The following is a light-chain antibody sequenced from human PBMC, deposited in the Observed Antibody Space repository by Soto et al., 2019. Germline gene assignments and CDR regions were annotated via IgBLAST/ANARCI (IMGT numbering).Light chain of an antibody. V-gene: IGKV3-20*01. CDR2: GAS. Sequence: EIVMTQSPGTLSLSPGERATLSCRASQSVSNNFLAWYQQKPGQAPRLLISGASSRATGIPHRFSGSGSGTDFTLTIRSLEPEDFAVDYGQEYGISPRTFGQGTKLEI. CDR1: QSVSNNF. J-gene: IGKJ2*01. CDR3: QEYGISPRT.